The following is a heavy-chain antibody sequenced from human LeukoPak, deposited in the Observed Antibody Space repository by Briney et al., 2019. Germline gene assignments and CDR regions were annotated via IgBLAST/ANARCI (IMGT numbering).Heavy chain of an antibody. D-gene: IGHD3-10*01. CDR1: GGSISSSSYY. Sequence: SETLSLTCTVSGGSISSSSYYWGWIRQPPGKGLEWIGSIYYSGSTYYNPSLKSRVTISVDTSKNQFSLKLSSVTAADTAVYYCARDSVSPHYGSGPKEDHWGQGTLVTVSS. CDR2: IYYSGST. CDR3: ARDSVSPHYGSGPKEDH. J-gene: IGHJ4*02. V-gene: IGHV4-39*07.